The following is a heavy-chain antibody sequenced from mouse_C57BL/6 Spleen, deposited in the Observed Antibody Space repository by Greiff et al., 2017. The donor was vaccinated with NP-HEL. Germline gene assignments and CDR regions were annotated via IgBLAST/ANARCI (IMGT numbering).Heavy chain of an antibody. CDR3: ARSRGPYYYAMDY. V-gene: IGHV1-55*01. CDR1: GYTFTSYW. CDR2: IYPGSGST. J-gene: IGHJ4*01. Sequence: QVQLQQPGAELVKPGASVKMSCKASGYTFTSYWITWVKQRPGQGLEWIGDIYPGSGSTNYNEKFKSKATLTVDTSSSTAYMQLSSLTSEDSAVYYCARSRGPYYYAMDYWGQGTSVTVSS.